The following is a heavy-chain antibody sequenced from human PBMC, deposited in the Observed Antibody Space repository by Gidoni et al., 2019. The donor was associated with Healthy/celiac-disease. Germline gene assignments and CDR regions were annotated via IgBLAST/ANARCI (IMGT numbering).Heavy chain of an antibody. CDR1: GGSISSYY. J-gene: IGHJ4*02. Sequence: QVQLQESGPGLVKPSETLSLTRTVPGGSISSYYWSWIRQPAGKGLEWIGRIYTSGSTNYNPSLKSRVTMSVDTSKNQFSLKLSSVTAADTAVYYCASEIGYCSSTSCSYFDYWGQGTLVTVSS. CDR2: IYTSGST. D-gene: IGHD2-2*01. CDR3: ASEIGYCSSTSCSYFDY. V-gene: IGHV4-4*07.